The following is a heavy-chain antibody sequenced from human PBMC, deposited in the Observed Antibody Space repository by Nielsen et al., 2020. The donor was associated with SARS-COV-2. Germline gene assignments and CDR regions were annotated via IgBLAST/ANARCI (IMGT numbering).Heavy chain of an antibody. V-gene: IGHV4-34*01. J-gene: IGHJ5*02. D-gene: IGHD2-2*01. CDR3: ARGGFCSSTSCYRHWFDP. CDR2: INHSGST. Sequence: SDTLSLTFAVYGGSFSGYYWRWIRQPPGKWLEWIGEINHSGSTNYNPSLKSRVTISVDTSKNQFSLKLSSVTAADTAVYYCARGGFCSSTSCYRHWFDPWGQGTLVTVSS. CDR1: GGSFSGYY.